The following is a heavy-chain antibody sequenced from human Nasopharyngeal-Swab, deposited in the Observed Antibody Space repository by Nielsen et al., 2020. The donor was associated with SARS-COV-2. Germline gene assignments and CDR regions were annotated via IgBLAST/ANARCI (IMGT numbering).Heavy chain of an antibody. Sequence: SLKISCAASGFTFDDYAMHWVRQAPGKGLEWVSDISWNSRSIAYADSVKGRFTISRDNAKNSLYLQMNSLTTEDTALYYCATLVTTDGYSDYRGKGTLVIVSS. CDR1: GFTFDDYA. V-gene: IGHV3-9*01. CDR2: ISWNSRSI. D-gene: IGHD4-11*01. CDR3: ATLVTTDGYSDY. J-gene: IGHJ4*02.